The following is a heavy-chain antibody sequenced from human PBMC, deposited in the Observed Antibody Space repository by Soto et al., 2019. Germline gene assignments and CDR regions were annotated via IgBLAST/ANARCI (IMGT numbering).Heavy chain of an antibody. D-gene: IGHD5-18*01. Sequence: QVQLQQWGAGLLKPSETLSLTCAVYGGSFSGYYWGWIRQPPGNGLEWIGAINHSGSTNYNPSLKRRVTISVDTSKNQFSLKLSSVTAADTAVYYGARGLGYSYNNFDYWCQGTLVTVSS. CDR3: ARGLGYSYNNFDY. J-gene: IGHJ4*02. CDR1: GGSFSGYY. V-gene: IGHV4-34*01. CDR2: INHSGST.